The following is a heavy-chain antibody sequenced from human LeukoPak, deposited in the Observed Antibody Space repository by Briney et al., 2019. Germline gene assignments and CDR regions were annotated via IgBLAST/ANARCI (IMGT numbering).Heavy chain of an antibody. Sequence: GGSLRLSCAASGFTFSSYAMHWVRQAPGKGLEYVSAISSNGGSTYYANSVKGRFTISRDNSKNTLYLQMGSLRAEDMAVYYCARQGPYGGNSILFDYWGQGTLVTVSS. CDR2: ISSNGGST. V-gene: IGHV3-64*01. J-gene: IGHJ4*02. CDR1: GFTFSSYA. D-gene: IGHD4-23*01. CDR3: ARQGPYGGNSILFDY.